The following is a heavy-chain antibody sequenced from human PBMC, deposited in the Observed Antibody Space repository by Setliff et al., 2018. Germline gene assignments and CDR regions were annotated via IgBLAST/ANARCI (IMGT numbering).Heavy chain of an antibody. D-gene: IGHD3-22*01. J-gene: IGHJ3*02. CDR1: GGSISNSGYS. CDR2: IYYSGST. V-gene: IGHV4-39*02. CDR3: ARDYYDSSGYYLLAFDI. Sequence: SETLSLTCTVSGGSISNSGYSWGWIRQPPGKGLEWIGSIYYSGSTYYKSSLKSRVTISVDTSENQFSLKLNSVTAADTAVYYCARDYYDSSGYYLLAFDIWGQGTMVTVS.